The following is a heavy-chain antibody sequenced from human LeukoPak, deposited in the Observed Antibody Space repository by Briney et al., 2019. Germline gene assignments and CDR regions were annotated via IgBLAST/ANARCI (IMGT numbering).Heavy chain of an antibody. CDR1: GFTFQDYP. CDR3: AKGLGVASLIVDALDM. J-gene: IGHJ3*02. Sequence: PGGSLRLSRAASGFTFQDYPMHWVAQVPGEGVEGGSDITWNSGSVLYADYVRGRFTSSRDNAKNSLYPQMNSLRPEDMAFYSCAKGLGVASLIVDALDMWGQGTMVTV. CDR2: ITWNSGSV. D-gene: IGHD3/OR15-3a*01. V-gene: IGHV3-9*03.